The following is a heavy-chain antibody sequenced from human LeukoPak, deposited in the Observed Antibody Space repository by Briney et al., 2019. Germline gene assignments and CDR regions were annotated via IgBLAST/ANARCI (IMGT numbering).Heavy chain of an antibody. V-gene: IGHV3-21*06. CDR1: GFTFTSYT. CDR3: ARSAVGTTTPLSY. Sequence: GESLRLSCAASGFTFTSYTMNWVRQAPGKGLEWVSLISSGSRFIYYADSVKGRFTISRDNAKNILYLQMNSLRVEDTAIYFCARSAVGTTTPLSYWGQGALVTVFS. J-gene: IGHJ4*02. D-gene: IGHD1-26*01. CDR2: ISSGSRFI.